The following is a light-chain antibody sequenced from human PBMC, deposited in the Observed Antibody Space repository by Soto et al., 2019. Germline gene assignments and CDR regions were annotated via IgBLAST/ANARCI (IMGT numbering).Light chain of an antibody. V-gene: IGLV1-51*01. J-gene: IGLJ2*01. CDR2: DNN. Sequence: QSVLTQPPSVSAAPGQKVTISCSGSSSNIGNNYVSWYQQLPGTASKLLIYDNNKRPSGIPDRFSGSKSGTSATLGITGLQTGDEADYYCGTWDSSLNVGVFGGGTKLTVL. CDR3: GTWDSSLNVGV. CDR1: SSNIGNNY.